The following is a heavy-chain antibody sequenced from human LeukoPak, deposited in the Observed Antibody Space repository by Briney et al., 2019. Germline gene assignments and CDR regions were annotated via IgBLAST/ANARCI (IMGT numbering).Heavy chain of an antibody. V-gene: IGHV3-7*03. Sequence: PGGSLRLSCADSGLTISNNWMSWVRQAPGKGLEWVANIKLDGTEQYYMDSVKGRFTISRDNSKNTLYLQMNSLRAEDTAIYYCAKQDTSMDYFDYWGRGTLVSVSS. CDR2: IKLDGTEQ. CDR3: AKQDTSMDYFDY. J-gene: IGHJ4*02. CDR1: GLTISNNW. D-gene: IGHD5-18*01.